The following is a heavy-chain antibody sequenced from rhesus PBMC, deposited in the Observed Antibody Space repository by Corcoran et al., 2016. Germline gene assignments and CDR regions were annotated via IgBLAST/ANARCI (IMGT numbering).Heavy chain of an antibody. Sequence: QVQLQESGPGLVKPSETLSPTCAVPGYSRRSGYYWCWIRPPPGKGLEWSGYITYSGSTSYNPSLKSRVTISRDTSKNQFSLKLSSVTAAGTAVYYCARDDTRLGYGDRFDVWGPGVLVTVSS. J-gene: IGHJ5-1*01. CDR2: ITYSGST. V-gene: IGHV4-122*02. CDR3: ARDDTRLGYGDRFDV. D-gene: IGHD3-9*01. CDR1: GYSRRSGYY.